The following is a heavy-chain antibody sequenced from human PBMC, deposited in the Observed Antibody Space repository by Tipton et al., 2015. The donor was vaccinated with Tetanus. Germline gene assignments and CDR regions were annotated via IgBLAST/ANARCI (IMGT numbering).Heavy chain of an antibody. D-gene: IGHD2-21*01. V-gene: IGHV3-7*01. Sequence: SLRLSCAASGFSFRSYWMSWVRQAPGKGLEWAANIQEDGSQKSYVDSVKGRFTISRDNAKNSLYLQMNSLRVDDTAVYYCSPYSAEGMNVWGQGTTVTVSS. CDR2: IQEDGSQK. J-gene: IGHJ6*02. CDR1: GFSFRSYW. CDR3: SPYSAEGMNV.